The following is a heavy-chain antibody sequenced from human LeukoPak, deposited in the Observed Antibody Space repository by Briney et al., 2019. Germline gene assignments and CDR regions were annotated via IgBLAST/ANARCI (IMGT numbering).Heavy chain of an antibody. CDR2: IYYSGST. V-gene: IGHV4-39*07. D-gene: IGHD3-3*01. CDR3: ARRQGNDFWSGYYTWDY. CDR1: GGSISSSSYY. J-gene: IGHJ4*02. Sequence: SETLSLTCTVSGGSISSSSYYWGWIRQPPGKGLEWIGRIYYSGSTYYNPSLKSRVTISVDTSKNQFSLKLSSVTAADTAVYYCARRQGNDFWSGYYTWDYWGQGTLVTVSS.